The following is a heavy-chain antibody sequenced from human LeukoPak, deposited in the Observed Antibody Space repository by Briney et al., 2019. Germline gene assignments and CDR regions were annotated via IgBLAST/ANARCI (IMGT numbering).Heavy chain of an antibody. V-gene: IGHV3-7*01. CDR2: IKQDGSEK. J-gene: IGHJ4*02. CDR3: ARGRWAAGKYYFDY. Sequence: PGGSLRLSCAASGFTFSSYWMSWVRQAPGKGLGWVANIKQDGSEKYYVDSVKGRFTISRDNAKNSLYLQMNSLRAEDTAVYYCARGRWAAGKYYFDYWGQGTLVTVSS. D-gene: IGHD6-13*01. CDR1: GFTFSSYW.